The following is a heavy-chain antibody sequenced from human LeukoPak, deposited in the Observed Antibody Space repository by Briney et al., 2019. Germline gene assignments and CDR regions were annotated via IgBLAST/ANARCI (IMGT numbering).Heavy chain of an antibody. J-gene: IGHJ6*03. CDR3: ARLDRGYYGSGSYRPPPIYYYYYYMDV. CDR1: GGSISSSSYY. D-gene: IGHD3-10*01. CDR2: IYYSGST. Sequence: PSETLSLTCTVSGGSISSSSYYWGWIRQPPGKGLEWIGSIYYSGSTYYNPSLKSRVTISVDTSKNQFSLKLSSVTAADTAVYYCARLDRGYYGSGSYRPPPIYYYYYYMDVWGKGTTVTISS. V-gene: IGHV4-39*07.